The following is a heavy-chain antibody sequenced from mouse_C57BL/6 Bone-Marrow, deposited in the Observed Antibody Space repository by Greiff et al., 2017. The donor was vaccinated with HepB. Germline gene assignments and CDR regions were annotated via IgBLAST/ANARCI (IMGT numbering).Heavy chain of an antibody. CDR1: GYTFTDYY. Sequence: VQLQQSGPVLVKPGASVKMSCKASGYTFTDYYMNWVKQSHGKSLEWIGVINPYNGGTSYNQKFKGKATLTVYKSSSTAYMELNSLTSEDSAVYYCARWFDGGRHYFDYWGQGTTLTVSS. CDR3: ARWFDGGRHYFDY. J-gene: IGHJ2*01. V-gene: IGHV1-19*01. CDR2: INPYNGGT. D-gene: IGHD1-1*02.